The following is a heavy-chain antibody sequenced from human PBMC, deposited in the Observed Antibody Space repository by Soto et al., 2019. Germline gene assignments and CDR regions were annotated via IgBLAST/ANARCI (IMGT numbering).Heavy chain of an antibody. V-gene: IGHV4-30-2*01. CDR2: IYHSGTT. CDR1: GGSISSGRYS. Sequence: SETLSLTCAVSGGSISSGRYSWSWIRQPPGKGLEWIGYIYHSGTTYYNPSLKSRVTISVDRSKNQFSLKLSSVTAADTAVYYCARVHYGDYGYGMDVWGKGTTVTVS. D-gene: IGHD4-17*01. J-gene: IGHJ6*04. CDR3: ARVHYGDYGYGMDV.